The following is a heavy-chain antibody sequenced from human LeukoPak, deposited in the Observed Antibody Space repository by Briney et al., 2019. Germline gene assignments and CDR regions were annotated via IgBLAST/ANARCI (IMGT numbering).Heavy chain of an antibody. V-gene: IGHV7-4-1*02. CDR1: GYTFTSYA. Sequence: ASVKVSCKASGYTFTSYAMNWVRQAPGQGLEWMGWINTNTGNPTYAQGFTGRFVFSLDTSVSTAYLQISGLKAEDTAVYYCARGGFSYYYDSSGYQLDYWGQGTLVTVSS. J-gene: IGHJ4*02. CDR2: INTNTGNP. D-gene: IGHD3-22*01. CDR3: ARGGFSYYYDSSGYQLDY.